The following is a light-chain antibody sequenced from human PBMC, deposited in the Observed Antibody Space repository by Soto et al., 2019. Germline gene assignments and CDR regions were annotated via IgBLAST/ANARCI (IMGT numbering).Light chain of an antibody. Sequence: VLTHSPAILSLSPGERATLSCRASQSVRNYLAWYQQRPGQPPRLLIYDSSNRATGIPDRFSASGSDKDFTLTISSLEPEYFAVYYCQQRKVWPLTFGGGTKLEIK. CDR1: QSVRNY. CDR3: QQRKVWPLT. CDR2: DSS. J-gene: IGKJ4*01. V-gene: IGKV3-11*01.